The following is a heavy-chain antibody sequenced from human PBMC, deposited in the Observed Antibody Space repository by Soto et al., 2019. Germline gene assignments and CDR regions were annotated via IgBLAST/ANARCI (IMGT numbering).Heavy chain of an antibody. Sequence: QVQLVQSGAEVKKPGSSVKVSCKASGGTFSSYAISWVRQAPGQGLEWMGGIIPIFGTANYAQKFQGRVTITADESKSTAYMELSSLRSEDTAVYYCARGSYYYDSSGYGYYYGMDVWGQGTTVTVSS. CDR3: ARGSYYYDSSGYGYYYGMDV. V-gene: IGHV1-69*01. J-gene: IGHJ6*02. CDR2: IIPIFGTA. CDR1: GGTFSSYA. D-gene: IGHD3-22*01.